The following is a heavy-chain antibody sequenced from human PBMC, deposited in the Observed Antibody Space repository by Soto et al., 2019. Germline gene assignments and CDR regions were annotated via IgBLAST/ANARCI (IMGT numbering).Heavy chain of an antibody. CDR2: INRSGST. J-gene: IGHJ5*02. V-gene: IGHV4-34*01. CDR3: ARGKQWLDGNWFDP. CDR1: DGSFSGYY. Sequence: SETLSLTCAVYDGSFSGYYWSWIRQSPGKGLEWIGEINRSGSTNYNPSLKSRVTISVDTSKNQFSLKLNSVTAADTAVYYCARGKQWLDGNWFDPWGQGTLVTVSS. D-gene: IGHD6-19*01.